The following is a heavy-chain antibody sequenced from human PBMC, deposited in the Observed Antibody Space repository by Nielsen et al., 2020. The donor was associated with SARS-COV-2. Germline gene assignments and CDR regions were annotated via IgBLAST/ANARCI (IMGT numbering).Heavy chain of an antibody. CDR2: YYSGTT. V-gene: IGHV4-30-4*01. D-gene: IGHD3-10*01. CDR3: AARDYYGSTAVAF. J-gene: IGHJ4*02. CDR1: GASIRRGDYY. Sequence: SETLSLTCSVSGASIRRGDYYWCWIRQPPGAGLEWIASYYSGTTYYDPSLKSRLTLSVDTSRNQLSLRLSSVTAADSAVYFCAARDYYGSTAVAFWGQGTLVTVSS.